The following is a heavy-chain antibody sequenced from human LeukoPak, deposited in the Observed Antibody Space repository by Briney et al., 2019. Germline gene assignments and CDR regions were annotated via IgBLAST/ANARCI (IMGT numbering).Heavy chain of an antibody. V-gene: IGHV3-21*01. CDR3: ARGGPEGFDY. CDR2: ILSSSYI. J-gene: IGHJ4*02. D-gene: IGHD1-14*01. CDR1: GFTFSSYS. Sequence: GGSLRLSCAASGFTFSSYSMNWVRQAPGKGLEWVSSILSSSYIYQADSVKGRFTISRDNAKNSLYLQMNSLRAEDTAVYYCARGGPEGFDYWGQGTLVTVSS.